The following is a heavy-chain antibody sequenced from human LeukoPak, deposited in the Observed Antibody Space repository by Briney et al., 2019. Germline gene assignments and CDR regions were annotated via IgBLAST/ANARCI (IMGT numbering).Heavy chain of an antibody. CDR1: GFTFSNYA. V-gene: IGHV3-23*01. D-gene: IGHD2-2*02. J-gene: IGHJ5*02. CDR2: ISGSGDI. Sequence: GGSLRLSCAASGFTFSNYAVSWVRQAPGKGLEWVSSISGSGDIYYADSVKGRFTISRDDPRSTLYLRMNSLRVEDTAVYFCARDDEGDCSSTRCYTWFDPWGQGTLVTVSS. CDR3: ARDDEGDCSSTRCYTWFDP.